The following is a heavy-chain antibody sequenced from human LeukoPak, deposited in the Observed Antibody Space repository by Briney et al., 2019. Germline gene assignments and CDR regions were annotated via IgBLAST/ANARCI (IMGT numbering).Heavy chain of an antibody. Sequence: SETLSLTCTVSGDSMSSYYWAWIRQPPGDGLEWIGFIYYSGNTNYNPPLKSRVTISIDTSKNQFSLNLTSVTAAGTAVYYCVRLPGRTTTSRPFDYWGRGALVTVSS. CDR3: VRLPGRTTTSRPFDY. V-gene: IGHV4-59*08. CDR1: GDSMSSYY. CDR2: IYYSGNT. J-gene: IGHJ4*02. D-gene: IGHD1/OR15-1a*01.